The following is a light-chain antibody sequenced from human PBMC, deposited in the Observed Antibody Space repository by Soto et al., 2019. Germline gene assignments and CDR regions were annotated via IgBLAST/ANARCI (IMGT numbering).Light chain of an antibody. CDR3: SSLGV. CDR1: SNDVGGYNF. J-gene: IGLJ1*01. CDR2: EVS. Sequence: QSALTQPPSASGSPGQSVTISCTGTSNDVGGYNFVSWFQQHPGKAPKLMIYEVSQRPSGVPDRFSGSKSGNTASLTVSGLQAEDEADYYCSSLGVFGTGTKVPGL. V-gene: IGLV2-8*01.